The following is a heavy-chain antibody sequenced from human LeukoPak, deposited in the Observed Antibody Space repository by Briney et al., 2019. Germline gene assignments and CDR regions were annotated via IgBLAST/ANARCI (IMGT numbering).Heavy chain of an antibody. D-gene: IGHD1-1*01. CDR3: ARDGRPYYYMDV. J-gene: IGHJ6*03. CDR1: GFTFSSYW. V-gene: IGHV3-7*01. Sequence: GGSLRLSCAASGFTFSSYWMSWVRQAPGKGLEWVAYIKQDVTEKYYVDSVKGRFSISRDNAKNSLYLQMNSLRAEDTAVYYCARDGRPYYYMDVWGKGTTVTVSS. CDR2: IKQDVTEK.